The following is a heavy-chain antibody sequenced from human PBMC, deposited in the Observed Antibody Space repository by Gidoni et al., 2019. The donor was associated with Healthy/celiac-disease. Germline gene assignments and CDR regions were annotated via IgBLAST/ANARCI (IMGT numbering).Heavy chain of an antibody. V-gene: IGHV4-59*02. CDR3: ARRPYRDMPATTVPTRLRNVWYFDL. CDR1: GGSVSTYY. Sequence: QVQLQESGPGLVKPSETLSLTCTVSGGSVSTYYWSWSRQPPGKGLEWIGNIHHSGSTNYKPSLKSRVTISVDTSKNQFSLKLSSVTAADTAVYYCARRPYRDMPATTVPTRLRNVWYFDLWGRGTLVTVSS. D-gene: IGHD4-17*01. CDR2: IHHSGST. J-gene: IGHJ2*01.